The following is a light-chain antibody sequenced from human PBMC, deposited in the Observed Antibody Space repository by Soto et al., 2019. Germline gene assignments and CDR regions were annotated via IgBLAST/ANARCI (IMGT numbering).Light chain of an antibody. Sequence: ENVLRQSPGTLSLSPGERATLSCRASQSISSTYLAWYQQKPGQPPRLLMYGASNRATGIPDRFSGSGSGTDFTLTISRLEPEDFAVYYCQQYSGSPPLTFGGGTKVEIK. CDR1: QSISSTY. CDR2: GAS. CDR3: QQYSGSPPLT. V-gene: IGKV3-20*01. J-gene: IGKJ4*01.